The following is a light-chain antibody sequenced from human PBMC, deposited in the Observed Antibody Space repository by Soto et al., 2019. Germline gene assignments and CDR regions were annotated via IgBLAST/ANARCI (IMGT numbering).Light chain of an antibody. CDR2: AAS. J-gene: IGKJ4*01. Sequence: EIVMTQSPATLSVSPGERATLSCRASQSVSTNLAWYQQKPGQAPRLLIYAASVRATGIPARFSASGSGTEFTLTISSLQSEDFAVYYCQQYDERPPSLSFGGGTKVEIK. CDR3: QQYDERPPSLS. V-gene: IGKV3-15*01. CDR1: QSVSTN.